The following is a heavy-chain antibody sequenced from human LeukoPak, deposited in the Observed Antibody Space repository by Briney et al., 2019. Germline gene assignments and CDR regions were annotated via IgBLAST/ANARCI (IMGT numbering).Heavy chain of an antibody. CDR2: ISRSGDTT. Sequence: GGSLRLSCTASGFTFSNYAMSWVRQAPGKGLDWVSLISRSGDTTYYADSAKGRFTISRDNSKNTLYVQMNTLRADDTAVYYCAKDSFYGEHPIFDHWGQGTLVTVSS. D-gene: IGHD4-17*01. V-gene: IGHV3-23*01. CDR3: AKDSFYGEHPIFDH. CDR1: GFTFSNYA. J-gene: IGHJ4*02.